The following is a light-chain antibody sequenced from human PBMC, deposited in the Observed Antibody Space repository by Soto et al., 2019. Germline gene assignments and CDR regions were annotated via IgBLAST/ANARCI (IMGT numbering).Light chain of an antibody. CDR1: QSISSY. V-gene: IGKV1-39*01. CDR2: AAS. CDR3: QQSYSTPIT. Sequence: DIQITQSPSSLSSSVGDRVAITCRAIQSISSYLNWYQQKPGKAPKLLIYAASSLQSGVPSRFSGSGSGTDFTLTISSLQPEDFATYYCQQSYSTPITFGQGTRLEI. J-gene: IGKJ5*01.